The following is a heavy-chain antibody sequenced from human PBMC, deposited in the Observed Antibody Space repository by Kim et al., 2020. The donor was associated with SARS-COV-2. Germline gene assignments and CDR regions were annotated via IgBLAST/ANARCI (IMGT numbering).Heavy chain of an antibody. Sequence: SETLSLTCAVYGGSFSGYYWSWIRQPPGKGLEWIGEINHSGSTNYNPSLKSRVTISVDTSKNQFSLKLSSVTAADTAVYYCARGLGGYYGSGSRLGWFDPWGQGTLVTVSS. CDR2: INHSGST. J-gene: IGHJ5*02. CDR3: ARGLGGYYGSGSRLGWFDP. D-gene: IGHD3-10*01. V-gene: IGHV4-34*01. CDR1: GGSFSGYY.